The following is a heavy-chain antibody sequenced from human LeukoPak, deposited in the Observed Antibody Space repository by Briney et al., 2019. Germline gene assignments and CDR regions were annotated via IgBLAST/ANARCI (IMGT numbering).Heavy chain of an antibody. Sequence: ASVKVSCKASRGTFSSYAISWVRQAPGQGLEWMGRIIPILGIANYAQKFQGRVTITADKSTSTAYMELSSLRSEDTAVYYCARADSSGLLDYWGQGTLVTVSS. J-gene: IGHJ4*02. D-gene: IGHD6-19*01. V-gene: IGHV1-69*04. CDR3: ARADSSGLLDY. CDR2: IIPILGIA. CDR1: RGTFSSYA.